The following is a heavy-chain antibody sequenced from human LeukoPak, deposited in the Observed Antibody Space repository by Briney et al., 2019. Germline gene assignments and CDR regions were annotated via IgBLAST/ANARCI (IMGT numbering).Heavy chain of an antibody. J-gene: IGHJ4*02. D-gene: IGHD5-24*01. V-gene: IGHV4-31*03. CDR3: ARSDQRWLYSDY. CDR2: IHYSGST. Sequence: SETLSLTCTVSGGSISSGGYYWSWIRQHPGKGLEWIGYIHYSGSTYYNPSLKSRVTISVDTSKNQFSLKLSSVTAADTAVYYCARSDQRWLYSDYWGQGTLVTVSS. CDR1: GGSISSGGYY.